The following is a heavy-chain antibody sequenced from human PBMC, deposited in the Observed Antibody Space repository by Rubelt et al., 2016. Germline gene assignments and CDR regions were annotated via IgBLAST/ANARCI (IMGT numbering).Heavy chain of an antibody. Sequence: QVQLQESGPGLVKPSQTLSLTCTVSGGSISSGGYYWSWIRQHPGKGLEWIGSIYYSGSTYYNPSRKSRVTISVDTSKNQFSRKLSSVTAADTAVYYCARGGWFGELLFDYWGQGTLVTVSS. CDR1: GGSISSGGYY. CDR2: IYYSGST. J-gene: IGHJ4*02. V-gene: IGHV4-31*03. CDR3: ARGGWFGELLFDY. D-gene: IGHD3-10*01.